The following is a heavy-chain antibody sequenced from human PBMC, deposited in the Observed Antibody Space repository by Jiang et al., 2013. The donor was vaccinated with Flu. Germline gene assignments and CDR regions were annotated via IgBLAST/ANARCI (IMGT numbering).Heavy chain of an antibody. CDR3: ARTRSSLVGASDY. CDR1: GFSLITSGMC. CDR2: IDWDDDK. Sequence: PTQTLTLTCTFSGFSLITSGMCVSWIRQPPGKALEWLARIDWDDDKYYSTSLKTRLTISKDTSKNQVVLIMTNVDPADTATYFCARTRSSLVGASDYWGQGTLVTVSS. D-gene: IGHD1-26*01. J-gene: IGHJ4*02. V-gene: IGHV2-70*11.